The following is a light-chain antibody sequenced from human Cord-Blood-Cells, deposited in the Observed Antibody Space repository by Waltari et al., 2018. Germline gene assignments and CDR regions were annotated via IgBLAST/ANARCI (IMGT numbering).Light chain of an antibody. CDR2: EVS. J-gene: IGLJ2*01. V-gene: IGLV2-8*01. Sequence: QSALTQPPSASGSPGQSVTISCTGTSSDVGGYNYVSWYQQHPGKAPKLMISEVSKRPSGSPDRFSGSKSGNTASLTVSGLQAEDEADYYCSSYAGSNNLGVFGGGTKLTVL. CDR1: SSDVGGYNY. CDR3: SSYAGSNNLGV.